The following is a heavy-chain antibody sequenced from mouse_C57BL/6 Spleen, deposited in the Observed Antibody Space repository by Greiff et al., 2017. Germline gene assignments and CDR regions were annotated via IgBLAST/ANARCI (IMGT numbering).Heavy chain of an antibody. CDR3: ARSNDGYYWCAY. J-gene: IGHJ3*01. CDR1: GYTFTSYW. CDR2: IYPGSGST. D-gene: IGHD2-3*01. V-gene: IGHV1-55*01. Sequence: QVQLQQPGAELVKPGASVKMSCKASGYTFTSYWITWVKQRPGQGLEWIGDIYPGSGSTNYNEKFKSKATLNVDTSSSTAYMQLSSLTSEDSAVYYCARSNDGYYWCAYWGQGTLVTVSA.